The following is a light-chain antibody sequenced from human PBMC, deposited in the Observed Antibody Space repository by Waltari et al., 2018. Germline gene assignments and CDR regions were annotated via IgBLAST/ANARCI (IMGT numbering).Light chain of an antibody. CDR3: QQYNSYSWT. J-gene: IGKJ1*01. CDR2: KAS. CDR1: QSISSW. V-gene: IGKV1-5*03. Sequence: DIQMTQSPSTLSASVGDRVTITCRASQSISSWLAWYQQKPGKAPNLLIYKASTLQSGVPSRCSGSGSGTEFTRTISSLQPDDFATYYCQQYNSYSWTFGQGTKVEIK.